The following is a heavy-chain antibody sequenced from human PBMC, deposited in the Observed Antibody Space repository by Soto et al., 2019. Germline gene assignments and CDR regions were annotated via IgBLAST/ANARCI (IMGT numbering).Heavy chain of an antibody. CDR2: ISGSSSGK. Sequence: EVQMVESGGALVQPGGSLRLSCVASGYTFSTYSMNWVRQAPGKGVEWLSVISGSSSGKHYADSVKGRFTISRDNARNSVYLQMNSLRDDDTAVYFCARDYNGRSRDYWGQGTRVTVSS. D-gene: IGHD3-10*01. CDR3: ARDYNGRSRDY. CDR1: GYTFSTYS. J-gene: IGHJ4*02. V-gene: IGHV3-48*02.